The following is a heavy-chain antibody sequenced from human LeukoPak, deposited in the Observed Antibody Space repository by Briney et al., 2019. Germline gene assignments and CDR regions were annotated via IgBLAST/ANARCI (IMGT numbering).Heavy chain of an antibody. Sequence: GASVKVSCKTSEYTFTGYYMHWVRLAPGQGLEWMGWINPNSGATDYAQKFQDRVTMTRDTSISTAYMELSILRSDDTAVYYCARGFGSRGIDYWGQGTLVTVSS. CDR3: ARGFGSRGIDY. CDR2: INPNSGAT. V-gene: IGHV1-2*02. J-gene: IGHJ4*02. D-gene: IGHD2-2*01. CDR1: EYTFTGYY.